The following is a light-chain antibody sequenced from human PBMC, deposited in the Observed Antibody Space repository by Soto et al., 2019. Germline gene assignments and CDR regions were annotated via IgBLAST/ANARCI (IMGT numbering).Light chain of an antibody. CDR1: QSVSSN. CDR3: QQRRIWPLT. J-gene: IGKJ4*01. V-gene: IGKV3-11*01. Sequence: IVLTQSPATLSLSLGERATLSCRASQSVSSNLAWYQQKPGQPPRLLIYDASNRATAIPARFSGSGSGTDFTLTISSLEPEDFAVYYCQQRRIWPLTFGGGTKVEIK. CDR2: DAS.